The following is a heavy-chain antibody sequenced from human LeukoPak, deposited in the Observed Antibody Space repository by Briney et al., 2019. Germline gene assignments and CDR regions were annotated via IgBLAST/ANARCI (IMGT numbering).Heavy chain of an antibody. D-gene: IGHD1-20*01. Sequence: PSETLSLTCAVYGGSFSGYYWSWIRQPPGKGLEWIGEINHSGSTNYNPSLKSRVTISVDTSKNQFSLKLSSVTAADTAVYYCARASNWSYNWFDPWGQGTLVTVSS. V-gene: IGHV4-34*01. CDR1: GGSFSGYY. CDR3: ARASNWSYNWFDP. J-gene: IGHJ5*02. CDR2: INHSGST.